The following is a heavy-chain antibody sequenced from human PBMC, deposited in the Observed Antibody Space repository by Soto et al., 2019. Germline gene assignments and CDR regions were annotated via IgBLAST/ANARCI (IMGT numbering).Heavy chain of an antibody. J-gene: IGHJ4*02. CDR2: ISYDGSNK. CDR1: GFTFSSYA. CDR3: ARDGWNWNSALDY. D-gene: IGHD1-7*01. Sequence: QVQLVESGGGVVQPGRSLRLSCAASGFTFSSYAMHWVRQAPGKGLEWVPVISYDGSNKYYADSVNGRFTISRDNSYNTLHLQMNSLRAEDTAVYYCARDGWNWNSALDYWGQGTLVTVSS. V-gene: IGHV3-30-3*01.